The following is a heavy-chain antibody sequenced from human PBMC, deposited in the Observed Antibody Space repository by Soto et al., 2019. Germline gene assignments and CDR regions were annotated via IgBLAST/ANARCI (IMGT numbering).Heavy chain of an antibody. CDR2: IYYSGST. J-gene: IGHJ4*02. CDR1: SGSVSSGSYY. V-gene: IGHV4-39*01. Sequence: SERLSITCALSSGSVSSGSYYWGWIRQPPGKGLEWIGSIYYSGSTYYNPSLKSRVTISVDTSKNQFSLKLSSVTAAVSAVYYCASRDHGAYDFVCWGQGTLV. CDR3: ASRDHGAYDFVC. D-gene: IGHD5-12*01.